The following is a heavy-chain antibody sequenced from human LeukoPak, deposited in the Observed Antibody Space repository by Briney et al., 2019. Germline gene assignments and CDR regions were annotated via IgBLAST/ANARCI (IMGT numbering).Heavy chain of an antibody. D-gene: IGHD1-14*01. Sequence: AGGSLRLSCAASGFTFSDYGIHWVRQAPGKGLEWVSFIRYDGSNEYYADSVKGRFTISRDNSKNTLYLQMNSLRAEDTAVYYCARGLTVAPIPYFDYWGQGTLVTVSS. CDR2: IRYDGSNE. V-gene: IGHV3-30*02. J-gene: IGHJ4*02. CDR1: GFTFSDYG. CDR3: ARGLTVAPIPYFDY.